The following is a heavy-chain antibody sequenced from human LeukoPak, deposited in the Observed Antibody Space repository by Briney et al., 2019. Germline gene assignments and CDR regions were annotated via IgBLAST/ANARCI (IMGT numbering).Heavy chain of an antibody. CDR2: IGIDSGNT. D-gene: IGHD1-1*01. CDR3: ARDHNYAFDN. Sequence: GGSLRLSCTASGFPFNEYSMNWVRQAPGKGLEWISYIGIDSGNTKYADSVKGRFTMSVDNGKNSVSLQMSSLRVEDTAVYYCARDHNYAFDNWGQGTLVSVSS. V-gene: IGHV3-48*04. J-gene: IGHJ4*02. CDR1: GFPFNEYS.